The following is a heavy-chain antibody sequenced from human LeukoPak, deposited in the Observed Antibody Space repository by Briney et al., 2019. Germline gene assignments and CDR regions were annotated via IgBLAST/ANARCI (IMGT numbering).Heavy chain of an antibody. CDR1: GFTFSSYD. J-gene: IGHJ3*02. Sequence: PGVSLRLSCAASGFTFSSYDMHWVRQATGKGLEWVSAIGTAGDTYYPGSVKGRFTISRENAKNSLYLQMNSLRAGDTAVYYCARVHSSSWYSHNAFDIWGQGTMVTVSS. CDR3: ARVHSSSWYSHNAFDI. CDR2: IGTAGDT. V-gene: IGHV3-13*01. D-gene: IGHD6-13*01.